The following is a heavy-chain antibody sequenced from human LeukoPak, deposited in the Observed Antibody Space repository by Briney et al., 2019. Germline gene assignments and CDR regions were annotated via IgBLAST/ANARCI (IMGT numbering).Heavy chain of an antibody. V-gene: IGHV4-61*02. J-gene: IGHJ4*02. D-gene: IGHD1/OR15-1a*01. CDR3: ARAMEHDAYEAYFDS. CDR2: IYTRGST. CDR1: GGSISSGYYY. Sequence: MPSETLSLTCTVSGGSISSGYYYWSWTRQTAGKGLEWIGRIYTRGSTNYNPSLKSRVTISIDRSKNQFSLELISVTAADTAVYYCARAMEHDAYEAYFDSWGQGTLVTVSS.